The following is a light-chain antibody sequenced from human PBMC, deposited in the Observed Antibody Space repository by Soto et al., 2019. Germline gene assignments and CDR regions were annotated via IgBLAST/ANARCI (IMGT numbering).Light chain of an antibody. V-gene: IGKV3-20*01. Sequence: EIVLTQSPGTLSVSPGERATLSCRASQSVSSSYLAWYQQKPGQAPRLLIYGASSRATGIPDRFSGSGSGTDFTLTISRLEPEDFAVYSCQQYGSSLFPFGPGTKVDIK. J-gene: IGKJ3*01. CDR3: QQYGSSLFP. CDR2: GAS. CDR1: QSVSSSY.